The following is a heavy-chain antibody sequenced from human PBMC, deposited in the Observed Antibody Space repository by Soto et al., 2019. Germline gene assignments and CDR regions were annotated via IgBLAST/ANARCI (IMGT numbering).Heavy chain of an antibody. J-gene: IGHJ4*02. D-gene: IGHD1-26*01. CDR2: INAGNGNT. CDR1: GYTFTSYA. Sequence: QVQLVQSGAEERKPGASVKVSCKASGYTFTSYAMHWVRQAPGQRLEWMEWINAGNGNTKYTQKFQGRVTITRDPAARTAYMELSSLRSKDTAVYSCARWGAGFDYWGQGALVTVSS. V-gene: IGHV1-3*05. CDR3: ARWGAGFDY.